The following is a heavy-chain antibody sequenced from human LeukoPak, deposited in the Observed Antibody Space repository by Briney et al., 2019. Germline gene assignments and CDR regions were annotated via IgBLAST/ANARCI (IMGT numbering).Heavy chain of an antibody. D-gene: IGHD3-3*01. V-gene: IGHV3-30-3*01. CDR3: ARENDFWSGYFLNGMDV. J-gene: IGHJ6*02. CDR1: GFTFSSYA. Sequence: GGSLRLSCAAFGFTFSSYAMHWVRQAPGKGLEWVAVISYDGSNKYYADSVKGRFTISRDNSKNTLYLQMNSLRAEDTAVYYCARENDFWSGYFLNGMDVWGQGTTVTVSS. CDR2: ISYDGSNK.